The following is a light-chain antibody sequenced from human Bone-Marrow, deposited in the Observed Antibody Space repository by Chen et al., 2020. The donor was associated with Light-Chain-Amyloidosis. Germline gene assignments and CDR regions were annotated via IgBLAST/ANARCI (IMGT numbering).Light chain of an antibody. J-gene: IGLJ2*01. V-gene: IGLV3-25*03. CDR3: QSADSSGTYEVI. CDR2: RDT. CDR1: DLPTKY. Sequence: SYELTQPPSVSVSPGQTARITCSGDDLPTKYAYWYQQKPGQAPVLVIHRDTERPSGISERFYGSSSGTTATVTISGVQAEDEADYHGQSADSSGTYEVIFGGGTKLTVL.